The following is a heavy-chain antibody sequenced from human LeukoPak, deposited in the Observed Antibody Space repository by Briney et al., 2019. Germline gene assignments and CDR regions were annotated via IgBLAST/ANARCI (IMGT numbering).Heavy chain of an antibody. CDR3: ARDIVGYCSSTSCGYFQH. J-gene: IGHJ1*01. CDR2: ISAYNGNT. D-gene: IGHD2-2*03. Sequence: ASVKVSCTASGYTFTSYGISWVRQAPGQGLEWMGWISAYNGNTNYAQKLQGRVTMTTDTSTSTAYMELRSLRSDDTAVHYCARDIVGYCSSTSCGYFQHWGQGTLVTVSS. V-gene: IGHV1-18*01. CDR1: GYTFTSYG.